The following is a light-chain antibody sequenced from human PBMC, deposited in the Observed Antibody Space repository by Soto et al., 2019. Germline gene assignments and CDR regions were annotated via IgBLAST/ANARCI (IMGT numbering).Light chain of an antibody. J-gene: IGKJ1*01. CDR1: QSVSSSY. CDR2: GAS. V-gene: IGKV3-20*01. Sequence: EIVLTQSPATLALCPGERATLSCRASQSVSSSYLAWYQQKPGQAPRLLIYGASSRATGIPERFSGSGSGTEFTLTISRLESEDISVYYCQQYGSSPQTFGQGTKVDI. CDR3: QQYGSSPQT.